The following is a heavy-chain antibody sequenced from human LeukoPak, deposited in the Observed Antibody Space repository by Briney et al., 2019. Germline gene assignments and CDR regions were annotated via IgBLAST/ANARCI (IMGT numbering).Heavy chain of an antibody. CDR3: VIVGPAYFDY. J-gene: IGHJ4*02. V-gene: IGHV1-2*02. D-gene: IGHD1-26*01. Sequence: GASVKVSCKAPGYTFTGYYMHWVRQAPGQGREWMGCINPNSAGTNYAQKFQGRVTMTRDASISTGYMEVSRLRSDDTAVYYCVIVGPAYFDYWGQGTLVTVSS. CDR1: GYTFTGYY. CDR2: INPNSAGT.